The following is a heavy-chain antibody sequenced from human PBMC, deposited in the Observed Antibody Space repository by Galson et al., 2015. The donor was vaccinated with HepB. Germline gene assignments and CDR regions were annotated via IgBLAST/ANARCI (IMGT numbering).Heavy chain of an antibody. Sequence: SLRLSCAASGFTFSSYGMHWVRQAPGKGLEWVAVIWYDGSNKYYADSVEGRFTISRDNSKNTLYLQMNSLRAEDTAVYYCATDCSSTSCPEGWGQGTLVTVSS. D-gene: IGHD2-2*01. V-gene: IGHV3-33*08. CDR3: ATDCSSTSCPEG. J-gene: IGHJ4*02. CDR2: IWYDGSNK. CDR1: GFTFSSYG.